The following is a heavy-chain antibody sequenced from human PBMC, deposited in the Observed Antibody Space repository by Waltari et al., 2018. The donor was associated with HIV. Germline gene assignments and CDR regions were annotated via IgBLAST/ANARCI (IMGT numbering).Heavy chain of an antibody. Sequence: SCAASGFTFSNFAMHWVRQAPGKGLEWVAVIWYDGENKYYADSVKGRFTISRDNSKNTLYLQMNSLRVEDTAVYYCARGGYYYDISGYYHYWGQGTLVTV. CDR3: ARGGYYYDISGYYHY. D-gene: IGHD3-22*01. CDR2: IWYDGENK. V-gene: IGHV3-33*01. J-gene: IGHJ4*02. CDR1: GFTFSNFA.